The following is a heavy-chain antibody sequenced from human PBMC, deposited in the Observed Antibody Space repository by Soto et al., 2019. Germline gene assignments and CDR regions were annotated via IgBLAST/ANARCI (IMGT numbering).Heavy chain of an antibody. CDR2: IYYSGGI. V-gene: IGHV4-59*12. CDR3: ARGPHDYSNYDNWFDP. CDR1: CGSISSYY. Sequence: SETLSLTCTVSCGSISSYYWSWIRQPPGKGLKWIGYIYYSGGISYNPSLKSRVTISVDTSKKQFSLRLRSVTAADTAVYYCARGPHDYSNYDNWFDPWGQGTPVTVSS. J-gene: IGHJ5*02. D-gene: IGHD4-4*01.